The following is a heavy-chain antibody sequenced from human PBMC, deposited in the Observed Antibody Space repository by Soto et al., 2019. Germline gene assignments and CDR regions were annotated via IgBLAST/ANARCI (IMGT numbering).Heavy chain of an antibody. D-gene: IGHD1-26*01. V-gene: IGHV1-18*01. Sequence: ASVKVSCKASGYTFTSYGISWVRQAPGQGLEWMGWISGYNGNTNYAQNLQGRVTMTTDTSTSTAYMELRSLRSDDTAVYYCARDWATTNYYYYGMDVGGQGTTVTVSS. CDR2: ISGYNGNT. CDR3: ARDWATTNYYYYGMDV. J-gene: IGHJ6*02. CDR1: GYTFTSYG.